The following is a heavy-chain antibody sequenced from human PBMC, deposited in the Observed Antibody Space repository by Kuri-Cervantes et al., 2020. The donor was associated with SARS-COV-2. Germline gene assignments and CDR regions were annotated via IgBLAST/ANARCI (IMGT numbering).Heavy chain of an antibody. J-gene: IGHJ6*02. CDR1: GFTSSSYA. Sequence: GESLKISCAASGFTSSSYAMHWVRQAPGKGLEWVAVISYDGSNKYYADSVKGRFTISRDNSKNTLYLQMNSLRAEDTAVYYCARAHPAHSSWYGHRAEDYYYYGMDVWGQGTTVTVSS. CDR3: ARAHPAHSSWYGHRAEDYYYYGMDV. D-gene: IGHD6-13*01. V-gene: IGHV3-30-3*01. CDR2: ISYDGSNK.